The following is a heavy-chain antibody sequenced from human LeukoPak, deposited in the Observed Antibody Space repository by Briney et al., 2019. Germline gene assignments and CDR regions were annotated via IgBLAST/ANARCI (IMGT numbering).Heavy chain of an antibody. CDR2: INHSGST. V-gene: IGHV4-34*01. J-gene: IGHJ4*02. D-gene: IGHD3-22*01. CDR3: AGRAPYYYDSSGYGDY. CDR1: GGSFSGYY. Sequence: SETLSLTCAVYGGSFSGYYWSWIRQAPGKGLEWIREINHSGSTNYNPSLKSRVTISVDTSKNQFSLKLSSVTAADTAVYYCAGRAPYYYDSSGYGDYWGQGTLVTVSS.